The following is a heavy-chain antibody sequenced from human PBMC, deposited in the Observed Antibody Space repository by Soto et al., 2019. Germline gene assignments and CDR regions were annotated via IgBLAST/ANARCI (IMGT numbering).Heavy chain of an antibody. CDR2: IYHSGST. D-gene: IGHD3-22*01. J-gene: IGHJ4*02. Sequence: PSETLSLTCAVSGGSISSGGYSWNWIRQLPGKGLEWIGYIYHSGSTLYNPSLKSRVTISVDKSKNQFSLKLSSVTAADTAVYYCARDQAYYYDSSGYRTYYFDYWGQGTLVTVSS. CDR3: ARDQAYYYDSSGYRTYYFDY. CDR1: GGSISSGGYS. V-gene: IGHV4-30-2*06.